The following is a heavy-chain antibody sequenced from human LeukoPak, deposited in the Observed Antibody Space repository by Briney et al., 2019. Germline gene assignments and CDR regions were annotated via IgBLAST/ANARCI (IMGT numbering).Heavy chain of an antibody. CDR2: INRNSGGT. Sequence: ASVKVSCKASGYTFTGYYMHWVRQAPGQGLEWMGWINRNSGGTNYAQKFQGRVTMTRDTSISTAYMELSRLRSDDTAVYYCAKTWPSSSSGLDYWGQGTLVTVSS. V-gene: IGHV1-2*02. CDR3: AKTWPSSSSGLDY. D-gene: IGHD6-6*01. J-gene: IGHJ4*02. CDR1: GYTFTGYY.